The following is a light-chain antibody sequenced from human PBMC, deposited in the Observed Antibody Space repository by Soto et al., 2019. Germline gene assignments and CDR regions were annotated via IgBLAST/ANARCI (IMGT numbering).Light chain of an antibody. J-gene: IGLJ1*01. Sequence: QSVLTQPASVSGSPGQSIAISCPGSSSDVGGFNYVSWNQQNPGKAPKLMIYDVGHRPPGVSDRFSGSNSGNTASLTISGLQAEDEADYYCGSYTTTSALFGTGTKVTVL. CDR3: GSYTTTSAL. CDR1: SSDVGGFNY. CDR2: DVG. V-gene: IGLV2-14*03.